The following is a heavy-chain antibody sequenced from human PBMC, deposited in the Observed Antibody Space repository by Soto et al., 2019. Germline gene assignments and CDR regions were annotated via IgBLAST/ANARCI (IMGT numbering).Heavy chain of an antibody. CDR2: IYYSGST. J-gene: IGHJ4*02. D-gene: IGHD1-26*01. CDR3: ARDRGGSYPFDY. Sequence: QVQLQESGPGLVKPSETLSLTCTVSGGSVSSGSYYWSWIRQPPGKGLEWIGYIYYSGSTNYNPSLKSRVTISVDTSKNQFSLKLSSLTAADTAVYYCARDRGGSYPFDYWGQGTLVTVSS. CDR1: GGSVSSGSYY. V-gene: IGHV4-61*01.